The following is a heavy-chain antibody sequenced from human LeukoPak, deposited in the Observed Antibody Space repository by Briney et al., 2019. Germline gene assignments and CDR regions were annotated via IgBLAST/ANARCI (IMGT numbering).Heavy chain of an antibody. Sequence: SVEVSCKASGGTFSSYAISWVRQAPGQGLEWMGGIIPIFGTANYAQKFQGRVTITTDESTSTAYMELSSLRSEDTAVYYCAREKDFYYYGSGSPLDAFVIWGQGTMVTVSS. CDR2: IIPIFGTA. CDR1: GGTFSSYA. J-gene: IGHJ3*02. V-gene: IGHV1-69*05. CDR3: AREKDFYYYGSGSPLDAFVI. D-gene: IGHD3-10*01.